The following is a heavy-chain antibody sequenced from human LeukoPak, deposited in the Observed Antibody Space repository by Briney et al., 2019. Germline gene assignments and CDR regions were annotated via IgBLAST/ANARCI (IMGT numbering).Heavy chain of an antibody. D-gene: IGHD3-10*01. CDR2: ISAYNGNT. CDR1: GYTFTSYG. J-gene: IGHJ3*02. CDR3: ARVMVRFGEFFLAGDAFDI. V-gene: IGHV1-18*01. Sequence: ASVKVSCKASGYTFTSYGISWVRQAPGQGLEWMGWISAYNGNTSYAQKLQGRVTMTTDTSTSTAYMELRSLRSDDTAVYYCARVMVRFGEFFLAGDAFDIWGQGTMVTVSS.